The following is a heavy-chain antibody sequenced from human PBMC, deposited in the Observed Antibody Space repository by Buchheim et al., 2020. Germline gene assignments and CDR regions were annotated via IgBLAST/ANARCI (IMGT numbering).Heavy chain of an antibody. J-gene: IGHJ6*02. CDR3: SRGLYCSGGSCYSFYYYGMDV. D-gene: IGHD2-15*01. CDR2: IKQDGSEK. V-gene: IGHV3-7*01. CDR1: GFTFSSYW. Sequence: EVQLVESGGGLVQPGGSLRLSCAASGFTFSSYWMSWVRQAPGKGLEWVANIKQDGSEKYYVDSVEGRFTISRDNAKNSLYLQMNSLRAEDTAVYYCSRGLYCSGGSCYSFYYYGMDVWGQGTT.